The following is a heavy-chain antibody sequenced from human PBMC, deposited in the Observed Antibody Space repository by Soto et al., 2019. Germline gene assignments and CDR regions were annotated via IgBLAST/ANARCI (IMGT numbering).Heavy chain of an antibody. CDR3: AREDSFYYDILTGHRGPRVVDP. D-gene: IGHD3-9*01. CDR2: IYHSVST. Sequence: AETLSLTGAVSGYSISSGYYWGWTRQPPGKGLEWIWSIYHSVSTYYNPSLKSRVTISVDTSKNQFSLKLNSVTAADAAVYYCAREDSFYYDILTGHRGPRVVDPWGQGTLVTVSS. CDR1: GYSISSGYY. V-gene: IGHV4-38-2*02. J-gene: IGHJ5*02.